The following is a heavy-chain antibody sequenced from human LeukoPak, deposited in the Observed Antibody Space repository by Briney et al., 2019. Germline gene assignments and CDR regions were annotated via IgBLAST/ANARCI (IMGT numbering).Heavy chain of an antibody. D-gene: IGHD6-13*01. Sequence: GGSLRLSCAASGFTFSSYAMSWVRQAPGKGLEWVSAISGSGGSTYYADSVKGRFTISRDNSKNTLYLQMNSLRAEDTAVYYCARDSSSWVSVFDYWGQGTLVTVSS. CDR2: ISGSGGST. V-gene: IGHV3-23*01. CDR3: ARDSSSWVSVFDY. CDR1: GFTFSSYA. J-gene: IGHJ4*02.